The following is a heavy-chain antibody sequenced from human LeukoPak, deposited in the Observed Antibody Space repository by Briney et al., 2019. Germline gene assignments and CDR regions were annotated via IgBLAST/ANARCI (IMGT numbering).Heavy chain of an antibody. CDR1: GFTFDDYG. CDR2: INWNGGST. D-gene: IGHD1-1*01. CDR3: ARAGPLYYYYYYMDV. V-gene: IGHV3-20*04. J-gene: IGHJ6*03. Sequence: GGSLRLSCAASGFTFDDYGMSWVRQAPGKGLEWVSGINWNGGSTGYADSVKGRFTISRDNAKNSLYLQMNSLRAEDTALYYCARAGPLYYYYYYMDVWGKGTAVTVSS.